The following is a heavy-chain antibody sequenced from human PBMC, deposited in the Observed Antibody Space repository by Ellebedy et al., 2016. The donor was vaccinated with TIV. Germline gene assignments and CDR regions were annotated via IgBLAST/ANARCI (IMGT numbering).Heavy chain of an antibody. CDR2: IYYSGST. J-gene: IGHJ2*01. Sequence: SETLSLTXTVSGRSISSYYWSWIRQPPGKGLEWIGYIYYSGSTNYNPSLKSRVTISVDTSKNQFSLKLSSVTAADTAVYYCARPDSSSWFPRSYWYFDLWGRGTLVTVSS. CDR1: GRSISSYY. D-gene: IGHD6-13*01. CDR3: ARPDSSSWFPRSYWYFDL. V-gene: IGHV4-59*01.